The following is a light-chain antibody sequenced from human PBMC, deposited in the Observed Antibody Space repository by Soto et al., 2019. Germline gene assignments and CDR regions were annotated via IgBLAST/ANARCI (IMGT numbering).Light chain of an antibody. J-gene: IGKJ2*01. CDR3: QQSYSTPHP. Sequence: DIQMTQSPYSLSASVGDRVTITCRASQSISSYLNWYQQKPGKAPKLLIYAASSLQSGVPSRFSGSGSGTDFTLTISSLQPEDFATYYCQQSYSTPHPFGQRTKLEIK. CDR1: QSISSY. CDR2: AAS. V-gene: IGKV1-39*01.